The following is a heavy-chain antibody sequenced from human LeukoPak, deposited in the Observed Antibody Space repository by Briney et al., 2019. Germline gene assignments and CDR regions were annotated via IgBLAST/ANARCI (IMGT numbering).Heavy chain of an antibody. CDR1: GFTFSSFS. D-gene: IGHD2-21*02. Sequence: GGSLRLSCSISGFTFSSFSMNWVRQAPGKGLEWVSYISSSSSRIYYADSVKGRFTISRDNAKSSLYLQMNSLRAEDTAVYYCARGSYCGGDCYSDYFDYWGQGTLVAVSS. CDR3: ARGSYCGGDCYSDYFDY. CDR2: ISSSSSRI. V-gene: IGHV3-48*01. J-gene: IGHJ4*02.